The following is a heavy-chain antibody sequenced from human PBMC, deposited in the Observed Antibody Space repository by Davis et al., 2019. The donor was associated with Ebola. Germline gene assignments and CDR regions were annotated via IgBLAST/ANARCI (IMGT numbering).Heavy chain of an antibody. CDR3: ARRVPMGNWFDP. Sequence: MPSETLSLTCTVSGGSISDHYWCWIRQPPGTALEWIGYSYYDGTTNYNPSLKSRVTISLDPSKHQLSLKLSSVTAADKAVYYCARRVPMGNWFDPWGQGTLVTVSS. J-gene: IGHJ5*02. V-gene: IGHV4-59*08. D-gene: IGHD3-10*01. CDR1: GGSISDHY. CDR2: SYYDGTT.